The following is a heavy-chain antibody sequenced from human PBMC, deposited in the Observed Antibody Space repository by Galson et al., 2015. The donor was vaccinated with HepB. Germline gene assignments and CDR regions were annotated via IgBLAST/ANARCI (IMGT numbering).Heavy chain of an antibody. Sequence: LSLTCTVSGGSISSYYWSWIRQPAGKGLEWIGRIHTSGSTNYNPSLKSRVTMSVDTPKNQFSLKLSSVTAADTAVYYCAREGGGYCTNGVCYTGIDFDYWGQGTLVTVSS. CDR2: IHTSGST. V-gene: IGHV4-4*07. CDR3: AREGGGYCTNGVCYTGIDFDY. J-gene: IGHJ4*02. CDR1: GGSISSYY. D-gene: IGHD2-8*01.